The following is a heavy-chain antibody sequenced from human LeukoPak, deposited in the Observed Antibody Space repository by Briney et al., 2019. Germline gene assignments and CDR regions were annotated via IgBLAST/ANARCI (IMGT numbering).Heavy chain of an antibody. Sequence: ASVKLSCKASGYTFTSYGISWVRQAAGHGLEWMGWISSYSGNTNYAQKLQSRVTMTTDTSPSVACMELSSLRSDDTAVYYCARDLSTPHRGHSYGFGYWGQGTLVTVSS. V-gene: IGHV1-18*01. D-gene: IGHD5-18*01. CDR3: ARDLSTPHRGHSYGFGY. CDR2: ISSYSGNT. J-gene: IGHJ4*02. CDR1: GYTFTSYG.